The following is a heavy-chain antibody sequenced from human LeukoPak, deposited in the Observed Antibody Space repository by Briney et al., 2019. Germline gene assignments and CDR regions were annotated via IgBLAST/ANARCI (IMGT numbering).Heavy chain of an antibody. CDR2: INPSGGST. D-gene: IGHD1-26*01. CDR1: AYTFTNYY. Sequence: GASVKVSCKASAYTFTNYYMHWVRQAPGQGLEWMGRINPSGGSTSYAQKFQGRVTMTRDASTSTVYMELSSLRSEDTAVYYCATVASGSYSYFDYWGQGTLVTVSS. CDR3: ATVASGSYSYFDY. J-gene: IGHJ4*02. V-gene: IGHV1-46*01.